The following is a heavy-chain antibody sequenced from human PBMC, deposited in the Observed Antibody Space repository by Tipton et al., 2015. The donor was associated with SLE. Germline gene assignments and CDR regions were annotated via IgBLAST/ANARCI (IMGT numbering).Heavy chain of an antibody. CDR2: IYTSGST. J-gene: IGHJ6*03. CDR3: ARDCGGDCYIYYYYMDV. V-gene: IGHV4-61*02. CDR1: GGSISSGSYY. D-gene: IGHD2-21*01. Sequence: TLSLTCTVSGGSISSGSYYWSWIRQPAGKGLEWIGRIYTSGSTNYNPSLKSRVTISVDTSKNQFSLKLSSVTAADTAVYYCARDCGGDCYIYYYYMDVWGKGTTVTVSS.